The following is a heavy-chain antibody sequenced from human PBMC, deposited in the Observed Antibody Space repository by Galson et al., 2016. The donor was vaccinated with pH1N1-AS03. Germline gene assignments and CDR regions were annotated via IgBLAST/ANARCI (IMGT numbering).Heavy chain of an antibody. Sequence: SLRLSCAASGFSVRANAMSWVRQAPGKGLEWVASLDGGGDGTHYAGAVRGRFTISRDTSENTVYLQKNSLRAEDTALYYCAKDVFGWAFDVWGQGTMVTVSS. J-gene: IGHJ3*01. CDR1: GFSVRANA. CDR2: LDGGGDGT. D-gene: IGHD3-10*01. V-gene: IGHV3-23*01. CDR3: AKDVFGWAFDV.